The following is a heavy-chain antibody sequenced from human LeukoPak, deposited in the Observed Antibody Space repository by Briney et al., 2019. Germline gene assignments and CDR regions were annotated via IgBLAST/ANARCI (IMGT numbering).Heavy chain of an antibody. CDR2: ISDSGGST. V-gene: IGHV3-23*01. J-gene: IGHJ4*02. Sequence: GGSLRLSCAVSGITFSNYGMSWVRQAPGKGREWVAGISDSGGSTNYADSVKGRFTISRDNAKNTLYLQMNSLRAEDTAVYFCAKRGVVIRVILVGFHKQAYYFDYWGQGALVTVSS. CDR1: GITFSNYG. D-gene: IGHD3-10*01. CDR3: AKRGVVIRVILVGFHKQAYYFDY.